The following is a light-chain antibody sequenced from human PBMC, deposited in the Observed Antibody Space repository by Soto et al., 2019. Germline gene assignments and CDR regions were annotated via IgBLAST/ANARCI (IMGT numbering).Light chain of an antibody. Sequence: DIVMTQSPATLSVAPGERVTFSYGASQGVSRKLAWYQHKPGQAPRLLISGASTGATGIPARFSGSGSGTEFTLTISSLQSEDFATYYCLQHNSYPLTFGGGTKVDIK. CDR3: LQHNSYPLT. CDR1: QGVSRK. CDR2: GAS. J-gene: IGKJ4*01. V-gene: IGKV3-15*01.